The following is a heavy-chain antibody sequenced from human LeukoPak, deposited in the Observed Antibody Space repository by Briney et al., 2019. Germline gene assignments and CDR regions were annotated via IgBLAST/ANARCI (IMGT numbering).Heavy chain of an antibody. Sequence: SQTLSLTCAISGDSVSSNTAAWNWIRQSPSRGLEWLARTYYRSKWYNDYAVSVKSRITITPDTSKNQFSLQLNSVTPEDTAVYYCARARIAVAVFPFDYWGQGTLVTVSS. J-gene: IGHJ4*02. CDR1: GDSVSSNTAA. CDR2: TYYRSKWYN. D-gene: IGHD6-19*01. V-gene: IGHV6-1*01. CDR3: ARARIAVAVFPFDY.